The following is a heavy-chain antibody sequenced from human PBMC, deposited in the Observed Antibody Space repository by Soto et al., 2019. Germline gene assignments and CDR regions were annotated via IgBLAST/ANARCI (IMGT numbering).Heavy chain of an antibody. J-gene: IGHJ4*02. D-gene: IGHD3-16*01. CDR1: GFTFSSYA. CDR2: ISGSGGST. V-gene: IGHV3-23*01. CDR3: ANEGWDVITFGGVRY. Sequence: GGSLRLSCAASGFTFSSYAMSWVRQAPGKGLEWVSAISGSGGSTYYADSVKGRFTISRDNSKNTLYLQMNSLRAEDTAVYYCANEGWDVITFGGVRYWGRGPLVTVSS.